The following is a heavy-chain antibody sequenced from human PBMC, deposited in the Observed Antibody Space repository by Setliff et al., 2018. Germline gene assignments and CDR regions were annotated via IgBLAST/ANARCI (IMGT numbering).Heavy chain of an antibody. D-gene: IGHD3-22*01. CDR3: AKDGDNYHDSGDYYHEFDY. CDR1: GFTFSSYW. Sequence: PGGSLRLSCAASGFTFSSYWMSWVRQAPGKGLEWVANINEDGSEKYYMDSVKGRFTISRDNAKNSLYLQMNSLRAEDTAVYYCAKDGDNYHDSGDYYHEFDYWGQGAQVTVSS. CDR2: INEDGSEK. J-gene: IGHJ4*02. V-gene: IGHV3-7*03.